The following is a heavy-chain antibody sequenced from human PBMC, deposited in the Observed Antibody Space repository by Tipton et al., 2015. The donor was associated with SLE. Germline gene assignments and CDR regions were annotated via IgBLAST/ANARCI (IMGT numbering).Heavy chain of an antibody. J-gene: IGHJ4*02. CDR3: AKEATTVDVLDY. V-gene: IGHV3-9*01. CDR2: IAWNRASV. Sequence: LSCAASGFTFDDYAMHWVRQAPGKGLEWVSGIAWNRASVGYADSVKGRFTISRDNAKNSLYLQMNNLRPEDTVLYYCAKEATTVDVLDYWGQGTLVTVSS. D-gene: IGHD4-23*01. CDR1: GFTFDDYA.